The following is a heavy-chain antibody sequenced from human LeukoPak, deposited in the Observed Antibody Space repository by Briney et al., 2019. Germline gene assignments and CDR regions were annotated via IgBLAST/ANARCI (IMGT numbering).Heavy chain of an antibody. CDR3: ARKKLTAGAFDI. D-gene: IGHD2-21*02. CDR2: IYYSGST. CDR1: GGSISSYY. V-gene: IGHV4-59*01. Sequence: PSETLSLTCTVSGGSISSYYWSWIRQPPGKGLEWIGYIYYSGSTNYNPSLKSRVTISVDPSKNQFSLKLSSVTAADTAVYYCARKKLTAGAFDIWGQGTMVTVSS. J-gene: IGHJ3*02.